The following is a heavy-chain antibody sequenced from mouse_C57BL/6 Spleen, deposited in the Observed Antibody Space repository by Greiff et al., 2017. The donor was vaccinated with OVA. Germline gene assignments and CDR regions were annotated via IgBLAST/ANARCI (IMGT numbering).Heavy chain of an antibody. V-gene: IGHV3-6*01. CDR2: ISYDGSN. J-gene: IGHJ2*01. D-gene: IGHD1-1*01. CDR1: GYSITSGYY. CDR3: ASRYGSSFDY. Sequence: VQLKESGPGLVKPSQSLSLTCSVTGYSITSGYYWNWIRQFPGNKLEWMGYISYDGSNNYNPSLKNQTSITRDTSKNQFFLKLNSVTTEDTATYYCASRYGSSFDYWGQGTTLTVSS.